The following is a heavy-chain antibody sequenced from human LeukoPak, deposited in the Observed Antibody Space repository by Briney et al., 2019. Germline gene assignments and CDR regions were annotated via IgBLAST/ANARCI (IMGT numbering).Heavy chain of an antibody. V-gene: IGHV3-72*01. Sequence: GGSLRLSCAASGFTFSDHYMDWVRQAPGKGLEWVGRTRNKANSYTTEYAASVKGRFTISRDDSKNSLYLQMNSLKTEDTAVNYCARGGVDGEHRIFDYWAREPWSPSPQ. CDR1: GFTFSDHY. CDR3: ARGGVDGEHRIFDY. CDR2: TRNKANSYTT. J-gene: IGHJ4*02. D-gene: IGHD2-21*01.